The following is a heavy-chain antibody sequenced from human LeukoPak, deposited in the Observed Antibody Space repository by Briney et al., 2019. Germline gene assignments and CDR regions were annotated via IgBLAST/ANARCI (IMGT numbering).Heavy chain of an antibody. CDR2: IYTSGST. Sequence: PSETLSLTCTVSGGSISSGSYYWSWIRQPAGKGLEWIGRIYTSGSTNYNPSLKSRVTISVDTSKNQFSLKLSSVTAADTAVYYCERGPGGMGDYWGQGTLVTVSS. CDR1: GGSISSGSYY. D-gene: IGHD2-15*01. V-gene: IGHV4-61*02. CDR3: ERGPGGMGDY. J-gene: IGHJ4*02.